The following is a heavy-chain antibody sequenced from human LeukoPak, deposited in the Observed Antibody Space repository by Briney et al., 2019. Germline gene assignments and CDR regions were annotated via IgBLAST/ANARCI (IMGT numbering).Heavy chain of an antibody. CDR2: IYSSGSA. Sequence: SETLSLTCTVSGASINNNFWTWIRQPPGKGLEWIGYIYSSGSANYNPPLKSRVIISGDTSKNQISLNLTSVTAADTAVYFCARHRDYYDTWGHGTLVTVSS. CDR3: ARHRDYYDT. V-gene: IGHV4-59*08. J-gene: IGHJ4*01. D-gene: IGHD3-22*01. CDR1: GASINNNF.